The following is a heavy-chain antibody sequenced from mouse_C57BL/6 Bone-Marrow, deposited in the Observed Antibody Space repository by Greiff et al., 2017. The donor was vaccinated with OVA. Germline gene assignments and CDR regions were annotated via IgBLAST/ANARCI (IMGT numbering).Heavy chain of an antibody. J-gene: IGHJ2*01. D-gene: IGHD2-3*01. Sequence: VQLQQSGAELVRPGASVKLSCTASGFNIKDDYMHWVKQRPEQGLEWLGWIDPENGDTAYASTFQGKATITADTSSNTAFLHLRIRRSEDTAVYYCTTPDGYYFGYWGRGTTLTVSS. CDR2: IDPENGDT. CDR1: GFNIKDDY. CDR3: TTPDGYYFGY. V-gene: IGHV14-4*01.